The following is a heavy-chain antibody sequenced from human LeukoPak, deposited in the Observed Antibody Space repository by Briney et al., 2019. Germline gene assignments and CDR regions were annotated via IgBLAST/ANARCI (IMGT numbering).Heavy chain of an antibody. CDR3: ARNLGYDSSGYYNYFDE. CDR1: GDSISGYY. Sequence: SETLSLTCTVSGDSISGYYWTWIRQPPGKGLEWIGYXYCSGSTNYSPSLKSRVTMSMDTSKNQFSLKLSSVTAADTAVYYCARNLGYDSSGYYNYFDEWGQGTLVTVSS. V-gene: IGHV4-4*08. CDR2: XYCSGST. J-gene: IGHJ4*02. D-gene: IGHD3-22*01.